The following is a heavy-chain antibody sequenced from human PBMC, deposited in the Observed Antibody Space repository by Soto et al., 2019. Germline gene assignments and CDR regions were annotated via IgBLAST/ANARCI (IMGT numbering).Heavy chain of an antibody. J-gene: IGHJ4*02. CDR3: AKDPSWDYGPTFDY. D-gene: IGHD4-17*01. V-gene: IGHV3-9*01. Sequence: GGSLRLSCAASGFTFDDYAMHWVRQAPGKGLEWVSGISWNSGSIGYADSVKGRFTISRDNAKNSLYLQMNSLRAEDTALYYCAKDPSWDYGPTFDYWGQGTLVTVSS. CDR2: ISWNSGSI. CDR1: GFTFDDYA.